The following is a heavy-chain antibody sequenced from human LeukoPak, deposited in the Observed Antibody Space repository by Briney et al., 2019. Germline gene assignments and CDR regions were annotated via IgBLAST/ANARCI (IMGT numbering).Heavy chain of an antibody. Sequence: GGSLRLSCAASGFXFSSYGIHWVRQAPGKGREWVSYISGIGSYTNYADSVKGRFTISRDNAKNSLYLQMNSLRAEDTAVYYCAREDRDGYNRVDYWGQGTLVTVSS. CDR2: ISGIGSYT. CDR3: AREDRDGYNRVDY. J-gene: IGHJ4*02. CDR1: GFXFSSYG. V-gene: IGHV3-21*05. D-gene: IGHD5-24*01.